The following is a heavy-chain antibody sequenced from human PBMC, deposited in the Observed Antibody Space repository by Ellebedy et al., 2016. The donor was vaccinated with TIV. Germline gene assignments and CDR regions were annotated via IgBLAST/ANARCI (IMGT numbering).Heavy chain of an antibody. CDR3: ITEGMNYYYYGMDV. D-gene: IGHD3-16*01. CDR1: GYTFTSYA. Sequence: ASVKVSCKASGYTFTSYAMHWVRQAPGQRLEWMGWIVVGSGKTNYAQKFQERVTITRDMSTSTAYMELSSLGSEDTAVYYCITEGMNYYYYGMDVWGQGTTVTVSS. J-gene: IGHJ6*02. CDR2: IVVGSGKT. V-gene: IGHV1-58*02.